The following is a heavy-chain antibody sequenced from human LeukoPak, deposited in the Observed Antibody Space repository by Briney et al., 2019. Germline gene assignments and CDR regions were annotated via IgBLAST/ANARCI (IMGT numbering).Heavy chain of an antibody. Sequence: AAVKVSCKGSRYTFTGYYMHWVRQAPGQGLEWMGWINPNSGGTNYAQKFQGRVTMTRDTSISTAYLELSRLRSDDTAVYYCARDFQNRWLQFWYYYYMVVWGKGTPVTVSS. D-gene: IGHD5-24*01. J-gene: IGHJ6*03. CDR1: RYTFTGYY. CDR3: ARDFQNRWLQFWYYYYMVV. V-gene: IGHV1-2*02. CDR2: INPNSGGT.